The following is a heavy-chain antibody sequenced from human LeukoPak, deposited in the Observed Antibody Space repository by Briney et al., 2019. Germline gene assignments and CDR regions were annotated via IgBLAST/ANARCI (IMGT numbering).Heavy chain of an antibody. J-gene: IGHJ4*02. V-gene: IGHV3-11*01. CDR1: GFTFSDYY. D-gene: IGHD4-17*01. CDR2: ISSSGSTI. CDR3: AKDPYGDYVYYFDY. Sequence: GGSLRLSCAASGFTFSDYYMSWIRQAPGKGLEWVSYISSSGSTIYYADSVKGRFTISRDNAKNTLYLQMNSLRAEDTAVYYCAKDPYGDYVYYFDYWGQGTLVTVSS.